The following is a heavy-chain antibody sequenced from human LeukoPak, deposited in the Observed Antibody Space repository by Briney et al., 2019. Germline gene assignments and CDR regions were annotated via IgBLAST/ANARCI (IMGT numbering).Heavy chain of an antibody. CDR1: GGSISSSSYY. CDR3: ANSGDSGGWSVGWFDP. D-gene: IGHD6-19*01. V-gene: IGHV4-39*01. J-gene: IGHJ5*02. CDR2: IYYSGST. Sequence: SETLSLTCTVSGGSISSSSYYWGWIRQPPGKGLEWIGSIYYSGSTYYNPSLKSRVTISVDTSKNQFSLKLSSVTAADTAVYYYANSGDSGGWSVGWFDPWGQGTLVTVSS.